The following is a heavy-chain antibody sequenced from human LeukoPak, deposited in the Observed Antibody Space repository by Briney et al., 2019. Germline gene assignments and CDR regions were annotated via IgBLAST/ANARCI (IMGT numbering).Heavy chain of an antibody. Sequence: SVKVSCKASGGTFSSYAISWVRQAPGQGLEWMGGIIPIFGTANYAQKFQGRVTITADESTSTAYMELSSLRSEDTAVYYCARAVPAAIRGNWFEPWGQGSLVTVSS. CDR3: ARAVPAAIRGNWFEP. V-gene: IGHV1-69*01. J-gene: IGHJ5*02. CDR2: IIPIFGTA. CDR1: GGTFSSYA. D-gene: IGHD2-2*02.